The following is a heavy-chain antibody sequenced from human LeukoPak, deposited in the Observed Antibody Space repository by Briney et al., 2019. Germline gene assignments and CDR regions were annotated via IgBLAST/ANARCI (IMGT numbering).Heavy chain of an antibody. CDR2: IIPIFGTA. Sequence: ASVKVSCKASGGTFSSYAISWVRQAPGQGLEWMGGIIPIFGTANYAQKFQGRVTITTDESTSTAYMELSSLRSEDTAVYYCARDSTGGYHFDYGGQGTLVTVSS. D-gene: IGHD3-22*01. CDR3: ARDSTGGYHFDY. V-gene: IGHV1-69*05. CDR1: GGTFSSYA. J-gene: IGHJ4*02.